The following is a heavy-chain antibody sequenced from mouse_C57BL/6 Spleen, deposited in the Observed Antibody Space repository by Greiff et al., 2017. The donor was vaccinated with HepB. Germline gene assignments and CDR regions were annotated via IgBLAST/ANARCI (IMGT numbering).Heavy chain of an antibody. CDR2: IDPSDSYT. Sequence: QVQLQQSGAELVMPGASVKLSCKASGYTFTSYWMHWVKQRPGQGLEWIGEIDPSDSYTNYNQKFKGKSTLTVDKSSSTAYMQLSSLTSEDSAVYYCARDGYYDWYFDVWGTGTTVTVSS. J-gene: IGHJ1*03. CDR1: GYTFTSYW. V-gene: IGHV1-69*01. D-gene: IGHD2-3*01. CDR3: ARDGYYDWYFDV.